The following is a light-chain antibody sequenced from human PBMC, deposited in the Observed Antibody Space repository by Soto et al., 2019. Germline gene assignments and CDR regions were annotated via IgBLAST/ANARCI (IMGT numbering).Light chain of an antibody. CDR2: DAS. V-gene: IGKV3D-20*01. CDR1: ESVSYSY. Sequence: ELVFTQSPATMSLSPGARATLSCGASESVSYSYVAWYQLKGGLAHRLLIHDASTRASGIPDRFSGSKSGTDLTINIRGLEPEDAAVYDCQQYGSSPITFGQGTRLEIK. J-gene: IGKJ5*01. CDR3: QQYGSSPIT.